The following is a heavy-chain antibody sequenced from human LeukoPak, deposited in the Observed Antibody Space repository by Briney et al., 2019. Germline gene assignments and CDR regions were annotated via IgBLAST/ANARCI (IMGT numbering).Heavy chain of an antibody. D-gene: IGHD2-21*02. Sequence: GGSLRLSSAASGFTFSSYSMNWVRQAPGKGLEWVSSISSSSNYIYYADSVKGRFTISRDNAKNSLYLQMNSLRAEDTAVYYCARVHTAYPFDYWGQGTLVTVSS. V-gene: IGHV3-21*01. CDR2: ISSSSNYI. J-gene: IGHJ4*02. CDR1: GFTFSSYS. CDR3: ARVHTAYPFDY.